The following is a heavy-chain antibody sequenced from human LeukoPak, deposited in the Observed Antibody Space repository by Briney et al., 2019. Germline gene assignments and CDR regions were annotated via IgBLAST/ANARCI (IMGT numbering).Heavy chain of an antibody. CDR3: ARVLTHDYVWGSYRSHFDY. Sequence: ASVKVSCKASGYTFTSYDINWVRQATGQGLEWMGWMNPNSGNTGYAQKFQGRVTMTRNTSISTAYMELSSLRSEDTAVYYCARVLTHDYVWGSYRSHFDYWGQGTLVTVSS. J-gene: IGHJ4*02. V-gene: IGHV1-8*01. D-gene: IGHD3-16*02. CDR1: GYTFTSYD. CDR2: MNPNSGNT.